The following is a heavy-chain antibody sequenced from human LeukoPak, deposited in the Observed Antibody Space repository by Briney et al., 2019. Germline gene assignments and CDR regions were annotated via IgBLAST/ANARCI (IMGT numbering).Heavy chain of an antibody. V-gene: IGHV3-53*05. CDR2: IYSGGST. CDR1: GFTVSSNY. CDR3: AKSRGYHGSGREPFDY. Sequence: GGSLRLSCAASGFTVSSNYMSWVRQAPGKGLEWVSVIYSGGSTYYADSVKGRFTISRDNSKNTLYLQMNSLRAEDTALYYCAKSRGYHGSGREPFDYWGQGTLVTASS. J-gene: IGHJ4*02. D-gene: IGHD3-10*01.